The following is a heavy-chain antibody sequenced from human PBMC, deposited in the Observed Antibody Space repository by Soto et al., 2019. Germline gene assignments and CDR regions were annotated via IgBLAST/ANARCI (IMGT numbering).Heavy chain of an antibody. CDR3: ARVWGIAAAGFDY. J-gene: IGHJ4*02. Sequence: SETLSLTCAVYGGSFSGYYWSWIRQPPGKGLEWIGEINHSGSINYNPSLKSRVTISVDTSKNQFSLKLSSVTAADTAVYYCARVWGIAAAGFDYWGQGTLVTVSS. D-gene: IGHD6-13*01. CDR2: INHSGSI. V-gene: IGHV4-34*01. CDR1: GGSFSGYY.